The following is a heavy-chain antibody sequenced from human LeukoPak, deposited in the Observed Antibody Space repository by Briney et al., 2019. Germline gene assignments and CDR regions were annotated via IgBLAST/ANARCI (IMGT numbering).Heavy chain of an antibody. CDR2: IYYSGST. D-gene: IGHD6-13*01. CDR1: GGSISSGGYH. J-gene: IGHJ4*02. CDR3: ARRIAAAGTFDY. Sequence: PPQTLSLTCTVSGGSISSGGYHWSWISQHPGKGLEWIGYIYYSGSTYYNPSLKSRVTISVDTSKNQFSLKLSSVTAADTAVYYCARRIAAAGTFDYWGQGTLVTVSS. V-gene: IGHV4-31*03.